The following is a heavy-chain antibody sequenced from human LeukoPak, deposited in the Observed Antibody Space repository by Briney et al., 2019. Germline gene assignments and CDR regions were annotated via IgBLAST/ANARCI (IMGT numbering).Heavy chain of an antibody. V-gene: IGHV3-53*01. Sequence: GGSLRLSCAASGFTVSSNHMSWVRQAPGKGLEWVSVIYSGGSTDYADSVKGRFTISRDNLKNTLYLQRSSLRAEDTAVYYCARGPAGYNWGQGTLVTFSS. J-gene: IGHJ4*02. CDR2: IYSGGST. D-gene: IGHD1-1*01. CDR3: ARGPAGYN. CDR1: GFTVSSNH.